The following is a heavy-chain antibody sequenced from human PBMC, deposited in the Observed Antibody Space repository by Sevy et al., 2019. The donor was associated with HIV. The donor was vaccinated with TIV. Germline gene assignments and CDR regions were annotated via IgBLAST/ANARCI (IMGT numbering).Heavy chain of an antibody. CDR2: ITRDGTIT. Sequence: GGSLRLSCTASGFTFSNWWMHWVRQAPGEGLEWVSRITRDGTITQYANSVKGRFTISRDNAKNTVYLQMSSLRADDTALYYGAKDLHDVAADYWGQGTLVTVSS. D-gene: IGHD6-13*01. CDR3: AKDLHDVAADY. CDR1: GFTFSNWW. V-gene: IGHV3-74*01. J-gene: IGHJ4*02.